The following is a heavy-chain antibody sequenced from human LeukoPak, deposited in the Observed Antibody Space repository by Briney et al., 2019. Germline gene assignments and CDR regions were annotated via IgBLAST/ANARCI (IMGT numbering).Heavy chain of an antibody. J-gene: IGHJ6*02. D-gene: IGHD3-3*01. CDR3: ARAIFGVVIIPPYYYGMDV. CDR1: GFTFTSSA. CDR2: IVVGSGNT. V-gene: IGHV1-58*02. Sequence: GTSVKVSCKASGFTFTSSAMQWVRQARGQRLEWIGWIVVGSGNTNYAQKFQERVTITRDMSTSTAYMELRSLRSDDTAVYYCARAIFGVVIIPPYYYGMDVWGQGTTVTVSS.